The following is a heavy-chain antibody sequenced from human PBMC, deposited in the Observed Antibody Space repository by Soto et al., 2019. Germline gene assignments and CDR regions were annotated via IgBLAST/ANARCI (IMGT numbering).Heavy chain of an antibody. J-gene: IGHJ4*02. V-gene: IGHV4-39*02. CDR3: ARLVVVAPIANV. D-gene: IGHD2-21*01. Sequence: SETLSLTCSVSGGSISYNSYDWGWIRQPPGKGLEWIGGIFYTGTTYYSPSLKDRVTMSMDTSKNSFSVNLTSVTAADTAVYFCARLVVVAPIANVWGQGTLVTVSS. CDR2: IFYTGTT. CDR1: GGSISYNSYD.